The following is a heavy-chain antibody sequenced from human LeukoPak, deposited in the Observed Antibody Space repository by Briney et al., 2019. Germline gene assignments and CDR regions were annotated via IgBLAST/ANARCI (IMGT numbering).Heavy chain of an antibody. CDR2: TSGSGGRT. D-gene: IGHD4-17*01. V-gene: IGHV3-23*01. Sequence: GGSLRLSCVASGFTSSSYAINWVRQAPGKGLEWVSGTSGSGGRTYYADSVKGRFTISRGNSKNTLYLQMNSLRAEDTAVYYCAKVRLYGDYPEIDYWGQGTLVAVSS. CDR3: AKVRLYGDYPEIDY. CDR1: GFTSSSYA. J-gene: IGHJ4*02.